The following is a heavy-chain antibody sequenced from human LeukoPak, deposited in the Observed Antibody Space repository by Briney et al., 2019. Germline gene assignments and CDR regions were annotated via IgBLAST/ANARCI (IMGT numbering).Heavy chain of an antibody. CDR1: GGSISSSSYY. CDR3: ARGSIFGVVHDAFDI. Sequence: SETLSLTCTVSGGSISSSSYYWGWIRQPPGKGLEWIGSIYYSGSTNYNPSLKSRVTMSVDTSKNQFSLKLSSVTAADTAVYYCARGSIFGVVHDAFDIWGQGTMVTVSS. D-gene: IGHD3-3*01. J-gene: IGHJ3*02. V-gene: IGHV4-39*07. CDR2: IYYSGST.